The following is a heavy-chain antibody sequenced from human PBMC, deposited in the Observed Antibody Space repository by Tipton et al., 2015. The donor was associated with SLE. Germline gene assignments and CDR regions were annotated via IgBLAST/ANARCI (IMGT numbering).Heavy chain of an antibody. J-gene: IGHJ4*02. CDR2: IYDTGST. V-gene: IGHV4-39*07. CDR3: ARVKIVRSGTYFDQ. Sequence: GLVKPSETLSLTCTVSGGSISSRSYYWGWIRQHPGKGLEWLGYIYDTGSTYYNPSLKGRVTISIDTSKNQFSLKLTSVTAADTAVYFCARVKIVRSGTYFDQWGQGTPVTVSS. CDR1: GGSISSRSYY. D-gene: IGHD1-26*01.